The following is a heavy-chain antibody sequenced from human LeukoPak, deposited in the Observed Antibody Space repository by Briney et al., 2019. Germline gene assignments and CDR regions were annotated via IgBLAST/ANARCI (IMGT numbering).Heavy chain of an antibody. J-gene: IGHJ5*02. V-gene: IGHV1-3*01. CDR3: ASLQDYYDSSGYGWFDP. D-gene: IGHD3-22*01. Sequence: KFQGRVTITRDTSASTAYMELSSLRPEDTAVYYCASLQDYYDSSGYGWFDPWGQGTLVTVSS.